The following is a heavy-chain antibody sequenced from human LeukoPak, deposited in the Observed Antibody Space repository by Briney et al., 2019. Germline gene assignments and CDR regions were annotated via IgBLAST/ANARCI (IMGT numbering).Heavy chain of an antibody. CDR2: ISAYNGNT. Sequence: ASVKVSCKTSGYSFSTYGISWVRQAPGQGLEWMGWISAYNGNTNYAQKFQGRVTMTTDTSTSTAHLEMRSLRPDDTAVYYCAREIIEAFDVWGQGTMVTVSS. V-gene: IGHV1-18*01. J-gene: IGHJ3*01. D-gene: IGHD3-10*01. CDR1: GYSFSTYG. CDR3: AREIIEAFDV.